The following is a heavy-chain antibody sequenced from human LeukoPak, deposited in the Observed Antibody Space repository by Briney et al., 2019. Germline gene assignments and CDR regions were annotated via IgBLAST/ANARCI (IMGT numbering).Heavy chain of an antibody. CDR2: IIGSGGST. Sequence: GGSLRLSCAASGFTFSSYSMSWVRQAPGKGLEWVSGIIGSGGSTYYAESVNGRFTISRDNCKNRVYLQMKSLRAEDTAVYYCAKASGIPAAGTLLDVWGQGTTVTVSS. CDR3: AKASGIPAAGTLLDV. CDR1: GFTFSSYS. J-gene: IGHJ6*02. V-gene: IGHV3-23*01. D-gene: IGHD6-13*01.